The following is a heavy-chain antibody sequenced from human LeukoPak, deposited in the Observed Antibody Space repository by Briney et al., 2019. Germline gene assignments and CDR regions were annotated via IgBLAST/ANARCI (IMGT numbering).Heavy chain of an antibody. J-gene: IGHJ4*02. V-gene: IGHV4-61*02. Sequence: SETLSLTCTVSGGSLSSGSDYWSWIRQSAGKGLEWIGRIYASGSTNYNPSLKSRVTISVDTSKNQFSLKLSSVTAADTAVYYCARAVYYYDSSGYYYFDYWGQGTLVTVSS. CDR2: IYASGST. CDR3: ARAVYYYDSSGYYYFDY. D-gene: IGHD3-22*01. CDR1: GGSLSSGSDY.